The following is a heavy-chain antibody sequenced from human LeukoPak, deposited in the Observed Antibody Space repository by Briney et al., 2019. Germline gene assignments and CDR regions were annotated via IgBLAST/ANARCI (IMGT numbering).Heavy chain of an antibody. CDR1: GYIFTRYA. D-gene: IGHD3-22*01. CDR2: INTNTGNP. CDR3: ARDTSGYYWSPGY. V-gene: IGHV7-4-1*02. Sequence: ASVKVSCKASGYIFTRYAMNWVRQAPGQGLEWMGWINTNTGNPTYAQDFTGRFVFSLDNSVNTAYLEISSLKAEDIAVYYCARDTSGYYWSPGYWGQGTLVTVSS. J-gene: IGHJ4*02.